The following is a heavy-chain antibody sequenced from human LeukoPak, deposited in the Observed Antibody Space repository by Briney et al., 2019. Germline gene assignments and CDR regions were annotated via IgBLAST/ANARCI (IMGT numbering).Heavy chain of an antibody. CDR3: ASAGRLVVAYVDY. D-gene: IGHD3-16*01. Sequence: GGSLRLSCAASGFTFSSYSMNWVRQAPGKGLEWVSSISSSSSYIYYADSVKGRFTISRDNAKNSLYLQMNSLRAEDTAVYYCASAGRLVVAYVDYWGQGTLVTVSS. CDR1: GFTFSSYS. CDR2: ISSSSSYI. V-gene: IGHV3-21*01. J-gene: IGHJ4*02.